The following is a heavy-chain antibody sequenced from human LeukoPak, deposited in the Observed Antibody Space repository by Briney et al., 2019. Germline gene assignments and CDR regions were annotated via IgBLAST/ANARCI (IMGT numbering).Heavy chain of an antibody. Sequence: SETLSLTCAVYGGSFSGYYWSWIRQPPGKGLEWIGEINHSGSTNYNPSLKSRVTISVDTSKNQSSLKLSSVTAADTAVYYCARGAPAVLRFLEWFNWFDPWGQGTLVTVSS. J-gene: IGHJ5*02. CDR2: INHSGST. CDR1: GGSFSGYY. CDR3: ARGAPAVLRFLEWFNWFDP. V-gene: IGHV4-34*01. D-gene: IGHD3-3*01.